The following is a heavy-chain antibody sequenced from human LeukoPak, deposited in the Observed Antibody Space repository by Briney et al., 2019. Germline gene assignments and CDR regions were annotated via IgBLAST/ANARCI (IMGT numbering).Heavy chain of an antibody. CDR1: GFSLSTSGVG. D-gene: IGHD4-11*01. CDR2: IYWNDDN. Sequence: ESSPTLLKPTQTLTLTCTFSGFSLSTSGVGVGWIRQPPGKAPEWLALIYWNDDNRYSPSLKSRLTITKDTSKNQVVLTMTNMDPVDTATYYCARYGDYRFLYYFHYWGQGTLVTVSS. J-gene: IGHJ4*02. CDR3: ARYGDYRFLYYFHY. V-gene: IGHV2-5*01.